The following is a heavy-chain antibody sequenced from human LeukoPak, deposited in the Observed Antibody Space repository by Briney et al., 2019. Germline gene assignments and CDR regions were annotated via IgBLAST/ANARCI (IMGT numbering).Heavy chain of an antibody. Sequence: GGSLRLSCAASGFTFDDYAMHWVRQAPGKGLEWVSGINWNGGSTGYADSVKGRFTISRDNAKNSLYLQMNSLRAEDTALYHCAAQAGPYYFDYWGQGTLVTVSS. CDR2: INWNGGST. J-gene: IGHJ4*02. CDR3: AAQAGPYYFDY. V-gene: IGHV3-20*01. CDR1: GFTFDDYA. D-gene: IGHD6-13*01.